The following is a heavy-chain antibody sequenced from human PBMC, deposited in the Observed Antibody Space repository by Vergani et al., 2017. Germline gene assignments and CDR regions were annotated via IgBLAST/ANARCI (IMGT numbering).Heavy chain of an antibody. D-gene: IGHD3-22*01. CDR2: ISGSGGFT. V-gene: IGHV3-23*01. J-gene: IGHJ4*02. Sequence: VHLNEAGPGLVKPSQTLSLTCTVSGASITSGSFYWSWIRQPAGEGLEWVSGISGSGGFTYYADSVKGRFTISRDNSKNTMFLQMNNLRAEDTAVYYCAKDNVPGYYDSSGYCDYWGQGTLVTVSS. CDR3: AKDNVPGYYDSSGYCDY. CDR1: GASITSGSFY.